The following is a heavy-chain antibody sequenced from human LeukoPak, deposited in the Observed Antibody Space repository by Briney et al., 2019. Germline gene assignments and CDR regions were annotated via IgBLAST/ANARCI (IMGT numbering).Heavy chain of an antibody. CDR1: GGFLSSGTYY. Sequence: PSQTLSLTCTVSGGFLSSGTYYWNWLRQPAGKGLEWIGRIYTSGSTNYIPSLKSRVTISLDTSKNHFSLKLSSVTAADTAVYYCARGGKYCSGGSCYSALDYWGQGTLVTVSS. CDR2: IYTSGST. J-gene: IGHJ4*02. D-gene: IGHD2-15*01. CDR3: ARGGKYCSGGSCYSALDY. V-gene: IGHV4-61*02.